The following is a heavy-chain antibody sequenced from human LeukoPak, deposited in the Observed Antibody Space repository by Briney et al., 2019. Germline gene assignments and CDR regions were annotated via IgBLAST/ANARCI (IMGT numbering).Heavy chain of an antibody. CDR1: GLTFSTYT. V-gene: IGHV3-21*04. CDR3: AKGNGDLDYYYYYMDV. Sequence: GGSLRLSCAASGLTFSTYTMNWVRQAPGKGLEWVSSISSSSSYIYYADSVKGRFTISRDNSKNTLYLQMNSLRAEDTAVYYCAKGNGDLDYYYYYMDVWGKGTTVTVSS. CDR2: ISSSSSYI. D-gene: IGHD4-17*01. J-gene: IGHJ6*03.